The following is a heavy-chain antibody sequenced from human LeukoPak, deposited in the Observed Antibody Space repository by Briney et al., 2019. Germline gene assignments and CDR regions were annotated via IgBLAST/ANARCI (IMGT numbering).Heavy chain of an antibody. V-gene: IGHV4-34*01. Sequence: SETLSLTCTVSGGSISSYYWSWIRQPPGKGLEWIGEINHSGSTNYNPSLKSRGTISVDTSKKQFSLKLSSVPAADTAVYYCARGIVLRFLEWLPNFDYWGQGTLLTVSP. CDR1: GGSISSYY. CDR2: INHSGST. D-gene: IGHD3-3*01. J-gene: IGHJ4*02. CDR3: ARGIVLRFLEWLPNFDY.